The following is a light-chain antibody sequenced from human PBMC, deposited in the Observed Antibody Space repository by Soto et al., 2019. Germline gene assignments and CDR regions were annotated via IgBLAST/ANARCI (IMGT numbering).Light chain of an antibody. CDR1: QSVSSY. Sequence: EIVLTQSPATLSLSPGERATLSCRASQSVSSYLAWYQQKPGQAPRLLIYDASNRATGFPARFSGSGSGTDFTLTVSSLEPEDFAVYFCQQRGSWPITFGQGTRLEIK. V-gene: IGKV3-11*01. CDR2: DAS. J-gene: IGKJ5*01. CDR3: QQRGSWPIT.